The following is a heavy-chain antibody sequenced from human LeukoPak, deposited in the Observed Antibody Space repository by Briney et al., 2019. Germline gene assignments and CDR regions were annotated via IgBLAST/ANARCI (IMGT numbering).Heavy chain of an antibody. J-gene: IGHJ4*02. Sequence: PSETLSLTCAVYGGSFSGYYWSWIRQPPGKGLEWIGEINHSGSTNYNPSLKSRVTISVDTSKNQFSLKLSSVTEADTAVYYCARSYGSGNYSDYWGQGTLVTVSS. CDR1: GGSFSGYY. CDR2: INHSGST. D-gene: IGHD3-10*01. V-gene: IGHV4-34*01. CDR3: ARSYGSGNYSDY.